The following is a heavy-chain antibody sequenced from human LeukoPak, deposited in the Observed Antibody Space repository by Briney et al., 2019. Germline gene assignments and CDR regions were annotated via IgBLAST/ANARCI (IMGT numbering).Heavy chain of an antibody. D-gene: IGHD4-17*01. J-gene: IGHJ4*02. CDR3: AKDPSGDYNPAFSDY. CDR1: GFTFSDYY. CDR2: ISSSGSTI. V-gene: IGHV3-11*01. Sequence: PGGSLRLSCAASGFTFSDYYMSWIRQAPGKGLEWVSYISSSGSTIYYADSVKGRFTISRDNAKNSLYLQMNSLRAEDTAVYYCAKDPSGDYNPAFSDYWGQGTLVTVSS.